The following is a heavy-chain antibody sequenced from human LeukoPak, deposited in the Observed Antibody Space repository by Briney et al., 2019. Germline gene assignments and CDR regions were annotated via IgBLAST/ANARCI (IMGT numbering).Heavy chain of an antibody. CDR3: ARSWATPLGYAFDI. D-gene: IGHD2-15*01. CDR1: GGTFSSYA. V-gene: IGHV1-69*01. CDR2: IIPIVGTA. J-gene: IGHJ3*02. Sequence: SVKVSCKASGGTFSSYAISWVRQSPGQGLEWRGGIIPIVGTASDAQKFKGRLPIPAEESTSTAYMELSSLRSEDTAVYYCARSWATPLGYAFDIWGQGTMVTVSS.